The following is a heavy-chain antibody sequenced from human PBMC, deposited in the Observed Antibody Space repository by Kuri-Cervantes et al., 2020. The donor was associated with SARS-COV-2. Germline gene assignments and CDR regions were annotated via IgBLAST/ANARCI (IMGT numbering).Heavy chain of an antibody. CDR3: ARDPWSADISGWKRPFDY. D-gene: IGHD6-19*01. Sequence: GGSLRLSCNASGFSFSNYALDWIRQPPGKGLEWVAIISYDGSNDNFADPVKGRFTISRDNSKNVVYLQMNSLGIEDTAEYFCARDPWSADISGWKRPFDYWGQGTLVTVSS. CDR2: ISYDGSND. V-gene: IGHV3-30*14. J-gene: IGHJ4*02. CDR1: GFSFSNYA.